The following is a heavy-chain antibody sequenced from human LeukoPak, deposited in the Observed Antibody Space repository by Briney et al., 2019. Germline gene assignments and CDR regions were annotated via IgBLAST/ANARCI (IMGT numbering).Heavy chain of an antibody. J-gene: IGHJ5*02. CDR2: IYHSGST. D-gene: IGHD6-13*01. V-gene: IGHV4-38-2*02. CDR3: ARDIAAALYNWFDP. CDR1: GYSISSRYY. Sequence: PSETLSLTCTVSGYSISSRYYWGWIRQPPGKGLEWIGNIYHSGSTYYNPSLRSRVTISADTSKNQFSLKLSSVTAADTAVYYCARDIAAALYNWFDPWGQGTLVTVSS.